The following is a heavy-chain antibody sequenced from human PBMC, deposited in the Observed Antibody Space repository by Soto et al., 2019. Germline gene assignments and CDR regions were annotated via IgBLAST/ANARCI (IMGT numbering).Heavy chain of an antibody. J-gene: IGHJ4*02. CDR1: GFTFSNYA. Sequence: QVQLVESGGGVVQPGRSLRLSCAASGFTFSNYAMHWVRQAPGKGLEWVAVISYDGSNKYYADSVKGRFTISRDNSKNTLYLQMNSLRAEDTAVYYCARNPSPDLYSSCYWGQGTLVTVSS. CDR2: ISYDGSNK. CDR3: ARNPSPDLYSSCY. D-gene: IGHD2-15*01. V-gene: IGHV3-30-3*01.